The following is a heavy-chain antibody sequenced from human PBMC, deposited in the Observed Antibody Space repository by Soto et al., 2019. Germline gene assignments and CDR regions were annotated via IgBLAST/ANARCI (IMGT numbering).Heavy chain of an antibody. CDR3: AKDTSSSPYYMDV. V-gene: IGHV1-46*01. J-gene: IGHJ6*03. CDR2: INPSGGST. D-gene: IGHD6-13*01. Sequence: GASVKVSCNASGYTFTSYYMHWVRQAPGQGLEWMGIINPSGGSTSYAQKFQGRVTMTRDTSTSTVYMELSSLRPEDTAVYYCAKDTSSSPYYMDVWGKGTTVTVSS. CDR1: GYTFTSYY.